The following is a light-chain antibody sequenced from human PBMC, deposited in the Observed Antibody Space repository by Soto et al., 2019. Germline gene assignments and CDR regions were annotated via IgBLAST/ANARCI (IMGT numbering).Light chain of an antibody. CDR1: SSDVGGYNY. V-gene: IGLV2-14*03. CDR3: SSDTSSSTYVV. CDR2: DVS. Sequence: QSVLTQPASVSGSPGQSITISCTGTSSDVGGYNYVSWYQHHPGKAPKLMIYDVSNRPSGVSNRFSGSKSGNTASLTISGLQAEDEADYYCSSDTSSSTYVVFGGGTKLTVL. J-gene: IGLJ2*01.